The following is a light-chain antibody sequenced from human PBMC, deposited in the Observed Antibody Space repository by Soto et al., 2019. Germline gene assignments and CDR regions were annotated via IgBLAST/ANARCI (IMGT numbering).Light chain of an antibody. V-gene: IGKV1-17*03. Sequence: DIQMTQSPSAMSASVGDRVTITCRASQGISNDLAWFQQKPGKVPKRLIYAASTLQSGVPSRFSGRRSGTEFTLTISSLEPEDFAVYYCQQRNQWPPVTFGGGTKVDI. CDR1: QGISND. J-gene: IGKJ4*01. CDR2: AAS. CDR3: QQRNQWPPVT.